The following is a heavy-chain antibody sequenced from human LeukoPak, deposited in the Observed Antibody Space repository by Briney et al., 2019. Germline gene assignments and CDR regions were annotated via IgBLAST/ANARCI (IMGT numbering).Heavy chain of an antibody. D-gene: IGHD2-21*02. CDR3: AIPPGYCGNDCSFDH. CDR2: IYPGDYET. V-gene: IGHV5-51*07. CDR1: GYSFSNYW. Sequence: GESLKISCEGSGYSFSNYWIGWVHQMPGKGLEWMGIIYPGDYETRYSPSFQGLVTISVDKSISTAYLRWSSLKASDTAMYYCAIPPGYCGNDCSFDHWGQGTLVTVSS. J-gene: IGHJ4*02.